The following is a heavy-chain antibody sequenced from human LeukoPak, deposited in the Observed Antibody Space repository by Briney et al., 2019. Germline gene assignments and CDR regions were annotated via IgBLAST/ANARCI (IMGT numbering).Heavy chain of an antibody. J-gene: IGHJ4*02. Sequence: PGRSLRLSCAASGFTFSNYGMHWVRQAPGKGLEWVAVISYDGSNKYYADSVKGRFTISRDNSKNTLYLQMNSLRAEDTAVYYCAKDYAAMGLGYFDYWGQGTLVTVSS. CDR3: AKDYAAMGLGYFDY. V-gene: IGHV3-30*18. CDR2: ISYDGSNK. CDR1: GFTFSNYG. D-gene: IGHD5-18*01.